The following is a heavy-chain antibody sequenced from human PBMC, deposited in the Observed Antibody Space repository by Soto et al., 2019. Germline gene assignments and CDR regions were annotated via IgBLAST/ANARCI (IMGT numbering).Heavy chain of an antibody. J-gene: IGHJ4*02. CDR1: GYTFTGYY. V-gene: IGHV1-2*02. CDR3: ARVTYFWSGYYSGAHFDY. D-gene: IGHD3-3*01. Sequence: ASVKVSCKASGYTFTGYYMHWVRQAPGQGLEWMGWINPNSGGTNYAQKFQGRVTMTRDTSISTAYMELSRLRSDDTAVYYCARVTYFWSGYYSGAHFDYWGQGTLVTVSS. CDR2: INPNSGGT.